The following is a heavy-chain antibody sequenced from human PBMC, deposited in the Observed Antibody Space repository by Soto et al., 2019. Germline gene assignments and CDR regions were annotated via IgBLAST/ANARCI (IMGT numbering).Heavy chain of an antibody. D-gene: IGHD2-15*01. J-gene: IGHJ4*02. CDR2: ISGSGGST. CDR1: GFTFSSYA. V-gene: IGHV3-23*01. Sequence: GGSLRLSCAASGFTFSSYAMSWVRQAPGKGLEWVSAISGSGGSTYYADSVKGRFTISRDNSKNTLYLQMNSLRAEDTAVYYCAKLPTIVVVVAAISTFDYWGQGTLVTVSS. CDR3: AKLPTIVVVVAAISTFDY.